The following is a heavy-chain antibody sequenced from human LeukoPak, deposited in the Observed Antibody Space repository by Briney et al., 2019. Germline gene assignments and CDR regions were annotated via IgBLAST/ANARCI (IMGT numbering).Heavy chain of an antibody. CDR1: GFTFSTYA. J-gene: IGHJ4*02. Sequence: PGGSLRLSCTASGFTFSTYAMSWVRQAPGKGLEWVSSVSGSGGRAYYADFVKGRFTISRDNSRNTLYLQMNSLRAEDTAFYYCAKDPKPMLNGPLSIYYFDSWGQRTLVTVSS. D-gene: IGHD3-16*01. V-gene: IGHV3-23*01. CDR2: VSGSGGRA. CDR3: AKDPKPMLNGPLSIYYFDS.